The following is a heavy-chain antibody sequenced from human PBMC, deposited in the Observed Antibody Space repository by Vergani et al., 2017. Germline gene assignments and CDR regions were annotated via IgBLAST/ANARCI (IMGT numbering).Heavy chain of an antibody. CDR2: IYTSGST. CDR3: ARDRARTAYCSSTSCHDYYYMDV. V-gene: IGHV4-61*02. Sequence: QVQLQESGPGLVKPSETLSLTCTVSGGSISSGSYYWSWIRQPAGKGLEWIGRIYTSGSTNYNPSLKSRVTMSVDTSTNQFSLKLSSVTAADTAVYYCARDRARTAYCSSTSCHDYYYMDVWGKGTTVTVSS. J-gene: IGHJ6*03. CDR1: GGSISSGSYY. D-gene: IGHD2-2*01.